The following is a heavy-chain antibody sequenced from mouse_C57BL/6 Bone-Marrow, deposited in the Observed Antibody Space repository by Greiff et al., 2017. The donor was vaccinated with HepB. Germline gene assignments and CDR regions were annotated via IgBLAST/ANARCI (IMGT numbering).Heavy chain of an antibody. D-gene: IGHD1-1*02. V-gene: IGHV6-3*01. Sequence: EVKLMESGGGLVQPGGSMKLSCVASGFTFSNYWMNWVRQSPEKGLEWVAQIRLKSDNYATHYAESVKGRFTNSRDESKISVYLQLNNVRAEDTGIYYCTDYGGFAYWGQGTLVTVSA. CDR1: GFTFSNYW. J-gene: IGHJ3*01. CDR2: IRLKSDNYAT. CDR3: TDYGGFAY.